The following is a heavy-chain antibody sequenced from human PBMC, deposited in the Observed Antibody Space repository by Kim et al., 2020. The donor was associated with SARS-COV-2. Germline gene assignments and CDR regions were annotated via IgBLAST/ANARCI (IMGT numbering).Heavy chain of an antibody. CDR2: GSKK. Sequence: GSKKDYADSVKGRFTISRDNSKNTLYLQMNSLRAEDTAVYYCARGAYRASWGQGTLVTVSS. V-gene: IGHV3-33*01. J-gene: IGHJ5*02. CDR3: ARGAYRAS.